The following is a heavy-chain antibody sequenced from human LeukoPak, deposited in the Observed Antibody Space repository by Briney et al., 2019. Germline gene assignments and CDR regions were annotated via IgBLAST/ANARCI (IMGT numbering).Heavy chain of an antibody. CDR2: INHSGNT. CDR1: GGSFSGYY. D-gene: IGHD6-6*01. CDR3: AREYSTSSTAFDI. Sequence: SETLFLTCAVYGGSFSGYYWSWIRQPPGKGLEWIGEINHSGNTNYNPSLKSRVTISIDTSKNQFSLKLSSVTAADTAVYYCAREYSTSSTAFDIWGQGTMVTVSS. J-gene: IGHJ3*02. V-gene: IGHV4-34*01.